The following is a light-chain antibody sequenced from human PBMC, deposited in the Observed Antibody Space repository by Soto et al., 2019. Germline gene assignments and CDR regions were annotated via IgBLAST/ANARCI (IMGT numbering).Light chain of an antibody. CDR3: QQYGGSPLLT. J-gene: IGKJ4*01. V-gene: IGKV3-20*01. Sequence: ESLLTQSPGTLSLSPGEISTLSFSASQTVRDNLGWYQQKPGQPPRLLIYGATTRATDIPDRFSGSGSGTDFTLTISGLEPEDFAVYYCQQYGGSPLLTFGGGTKVDI. CDR2: GAT. CDR1: QTVRDN.